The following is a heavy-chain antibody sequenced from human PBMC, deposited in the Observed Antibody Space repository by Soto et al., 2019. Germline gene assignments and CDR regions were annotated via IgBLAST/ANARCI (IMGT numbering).Heavy chain of an antibody. Sequence: TSETLSLTCAVYGGSFSGYYWSWIRQPPGKGLEWIGEINHSGSTNYNPSLKSRVTISVDTSKNQFSLKLSSVTAADTAVYYCARGRIWDIVVVPAAIGWFDPWGQGTLVTVSS. CDR3: ARGRIWDIVVVPAAIGWFDP. CDR2: INHSGST. CDR1: GGSFSGYY. J-gene: IGHJ5*02. D-gene: IGHD2-2*01. V-gene: IGHV4-34*01.